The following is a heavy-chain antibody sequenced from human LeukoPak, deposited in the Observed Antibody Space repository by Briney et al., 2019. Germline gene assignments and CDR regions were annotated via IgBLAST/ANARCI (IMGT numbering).Heavy chain of an antibody. CDR1: GGSVSSGSHY. Sequence: SETLSLTCTVSGGSVSSGSHYWSWIRQPPGKGLEWIGYIYYSGSTNYNPSLKSRVTISVDTSKNQFSLKLSSVTAADTAVYYRSRGQLRATSGPVAPYFYYWGQGTLVTVSS. V-gene: IGHV4-61*01. CDR3: SRGQLRATSGPVAPYFYY. D-gene: IGHD1-26*01. J-gene: IGHJ4*02. CDR2: IYYSGST.